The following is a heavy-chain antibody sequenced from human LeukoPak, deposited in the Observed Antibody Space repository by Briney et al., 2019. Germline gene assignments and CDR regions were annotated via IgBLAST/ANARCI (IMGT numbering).Heavy chain of an antibody. CDR2: ISGYNGHT. CDR1: VYTFTNYN. CDR3: ARRWTTMTDDYFDY. D-gene: IGHD4-17*01. Sequence: SVTVSCKASVYTFTNYNIGGVRPAPGQGGAWMGWISGYNGHTNYARRLQGRVTMTTDTSTSTAYLELRSPRSDDTAVFYCARRWTTMTDDYFDYWGQGTLVIVSS. J-gene: IGHJ4*02. V-gene: IGHV1-18*04.